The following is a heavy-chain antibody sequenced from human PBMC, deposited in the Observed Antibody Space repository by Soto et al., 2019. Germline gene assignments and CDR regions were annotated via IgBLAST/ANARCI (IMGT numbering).Heavy chain of an antibody. CDR1: DGSFSGYS. J-gene: IGHJ4*02. D-gene: IGHD2-8*02. CDR3: ARDKITGLFDY. CDR2: INHSGST. Sequence: QVQLQQWGAGLLKPSETLSLTCAVYDGSFSGYSWTWIRQPPGTGLEWIGEINHSGSTNYNPSLKSPVPISGDTSKNQFSLKLTSVTAADSAVYYCARDKITGLFDYWGQGTLVTVSS. V-gene: IGHV4-34*01.